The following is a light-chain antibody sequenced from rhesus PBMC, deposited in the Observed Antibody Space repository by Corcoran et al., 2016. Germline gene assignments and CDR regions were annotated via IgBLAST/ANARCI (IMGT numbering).Light chain of an antibody. CDR3: YQHSSGMYS. CDR1: QSVSSY. J-gene: IGKJ2*01. CDR2: GAS. Sequence: QVILTQSPATLSLSPGERATLSCRASQSVSSYLAWYQQKPGQAPRLLIYGASSRATGIPDRFSCRGSGTDFTLTISSLEPEDVGVYHCYQHSSGMYSFGQGTKVEIK. V-gene: IGKV3-10*01.